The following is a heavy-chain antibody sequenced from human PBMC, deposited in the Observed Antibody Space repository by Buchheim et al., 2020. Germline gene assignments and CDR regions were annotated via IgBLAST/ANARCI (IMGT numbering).Heavy chain of an antibody. D-gene: IGHD3-22*01. V-gene: IGHV4-30-4*01. Sequence: QVQLQESGPGLVKPSQTLSLTCTVSGGSISSGDYYWSWIRQTPGKGLEWIGCIYYSGSTSYNPSLKSRVTISVDTSKKQLSLKLSSLTAADTAVYYCARGPSRSSGYRRSWFDYWGQGTL. CDR2: IYYSGST. J-gene: IGHJ4*02. CDR3: ARGPSRSSGYRRSWFDY. CDR1: GGSISSGDYY.